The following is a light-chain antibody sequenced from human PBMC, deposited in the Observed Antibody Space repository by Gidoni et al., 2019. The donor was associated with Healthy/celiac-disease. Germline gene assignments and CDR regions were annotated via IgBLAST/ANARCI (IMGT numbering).Light chain of an antibody. J-gene: IGKJ1*01. CDR3: QQSYSTPRT. CDR1: QSIRSY. V-gene: IGKV1-39*01. Sequence: DIHMTQSPSSLPASVGDRVTITCRASQSIRSYLNWYQQKPGKSPKLLIYAASSLQSGVPSRFSGSGSGTDFTLTISSLQPEDFATYYCQQSYSTPRTFGQGTKVEIK. CDR2: AAS.